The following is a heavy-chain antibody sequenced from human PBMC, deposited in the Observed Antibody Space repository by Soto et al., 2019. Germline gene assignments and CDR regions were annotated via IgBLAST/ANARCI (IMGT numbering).Heavy chain of an antibody. J-gene: IGHJ4*02. Sequence: ASVKFSCKASGGTFSSYAISWVRQAPGQGLEWMGGIIPIFGTANYAQKFQGRVTITADESTSTAYMELSSLRSEDTAVYYCARVVLRDVDYYDSSGYYDYWGQGTLVTVSS. CDR1: GGTFSSYA. CDR2: IIPIFGTA. D-gene: IGHD3-22*01. V-gene: IGHV1-69*01. CDR3: ARVVLRDVDYYDSSGYYDY.